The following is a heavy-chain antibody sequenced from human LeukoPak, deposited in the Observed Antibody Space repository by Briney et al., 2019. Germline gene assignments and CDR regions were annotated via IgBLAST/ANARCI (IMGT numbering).Heavy chain of an antibody. CDR3: ARVVVAGGGNWFDP. CDR2: ISPYNGNT. Sequence: ASVKVSCKASGYTFTSYGISWVRQAPGQGLEWMGWISPYNGNTNYAPNLQGRVTMTTDTSTSTAYMELRSLRSDDTAVYYCARVVVAGGGNWFDPWGQGTLVTVSS. CDR1: GYTFTSYG. D-gene: IGHD6-19*01. J-gene: IGHJ5*02. V-gene: IGHV1-18*04.